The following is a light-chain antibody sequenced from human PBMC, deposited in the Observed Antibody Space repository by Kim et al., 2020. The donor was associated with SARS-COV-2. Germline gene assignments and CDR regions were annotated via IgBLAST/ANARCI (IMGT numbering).Light chain of an antibody. CDR2: SND. Sequence: GQRVTISCSGSSSHIGSDPVNWYQQLPGTAPKLLIYSNDQRPSGVPDRFSGSKSGTSASLAISGLQSEDEADYYCAAWDDSLNGWVFGGGTQLTVL. J-gene: IGLJ3*02. V-gene: IGLV1-44*01. CDR1: SSHIGSDP. CDR3: AAWDDSLNGWV.